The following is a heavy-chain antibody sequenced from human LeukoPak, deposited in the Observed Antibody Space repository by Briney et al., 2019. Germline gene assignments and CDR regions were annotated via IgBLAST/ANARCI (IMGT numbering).Heavy chain of an antibody. V-gene: IGHV3-30*02. CDR1: GFTFSIYG. Sequence: GGSLRLSCAAPGFTFSIYGMSWVRQAPGRGLEWVTFIQYDGGNTYYADSVKGRFTISRDNSKNTLYLQMNSLRGEDPAIYYCAKIVPAADLGYWGQGTLVTVSS. CDR2: IQYDGGNT. D-gene: IGHD2-2*01. J-gene: IGHJ4*02. CDR3: AKIVPAADLGY.